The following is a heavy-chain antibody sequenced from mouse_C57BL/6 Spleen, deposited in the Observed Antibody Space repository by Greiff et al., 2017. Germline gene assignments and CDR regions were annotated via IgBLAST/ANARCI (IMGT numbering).Heavy chain of an antibody. D-gene: IGHD2-1*01. CDR3: ARAHLLGCFDY. CDR2: IWSGGST. Sequence: QVQLKESGPGLVQPSQRLSITCTVSGFSLTSYCVYWVRQSPGKGLEWLGVIWSGGSTDYNAAFISRLSISKDNSKSQVFFKMNSLQADDTAIYYCARAHLLGCFDYWGQGTTLTVSS. J-gene: IGHJ2*01. V-gene: IGHV2-2*01. CDR1: GFSLTSYC.